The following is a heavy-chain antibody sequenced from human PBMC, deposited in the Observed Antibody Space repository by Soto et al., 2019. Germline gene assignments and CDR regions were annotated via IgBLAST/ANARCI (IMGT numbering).Heavy chain of an antibody. CDR2: ISSSGSTI. V-gene: IGHV3-48*03. CDR1: GFTFSSYE. Sequence: PGGSLRLSCAASGFTFSSYETNWVRQAPGKGLEWVSYISSSGSTIYYADSVKGRFTISRDNAKNSLYLQMNSLRAEDTAVYYCARAQQLVPDHAALDIWGQGTLVTV. CDR3: ARAQQLVPDHAALDI. J-gene: IGHJ3*02. D-gene: IGHD6-13*01.